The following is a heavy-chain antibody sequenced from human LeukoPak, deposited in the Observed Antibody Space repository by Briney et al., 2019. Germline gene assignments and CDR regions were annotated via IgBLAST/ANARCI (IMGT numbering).Heavy chain of an antibody. V-gene: IGHV4-59*08. Sequence: SETLSLTCTVSGGSISSYYWSWIRQPPGKGLEWIGYISYSESTSSNPSLKSRVTISVDTSKNQFSLKLSSVTAADTAVYYCARHRDYYYHGMDVWGQGTTVTVSS. CDR3: ARHRDYYYHGMDV. CDR2: ISYSEST. D-gene: IGHD5-24*01. J-gene: IGHJ6*02. CDR1: GGSISSYY.